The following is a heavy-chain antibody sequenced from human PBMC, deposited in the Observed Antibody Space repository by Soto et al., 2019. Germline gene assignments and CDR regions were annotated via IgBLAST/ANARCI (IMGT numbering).Heavy chain of an antibody. D-gene: IGHD1-26*01. CDR2: INAGNGNT. J-gene: IGHJ4*02. CDR3: ARASIVGANRSHLYFDY. CDR1: GYTFTSYA. Sequence: ASVKVSCKASGYTFTSYAMHWVRQAPGQRLEWMGWINAGNGNTKYSQKFQGRVTITRDTSASTAYMELSSLRSEDTAVYYCARASIVGANRSHLYFDYWGQGTLVTVSS. V-gene: IGHV1-3*01.